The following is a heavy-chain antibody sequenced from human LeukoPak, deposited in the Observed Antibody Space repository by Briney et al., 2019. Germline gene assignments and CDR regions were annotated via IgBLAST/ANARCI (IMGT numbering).Heavy chain of an antibody. J-gene: IGHJ4*02. CDR1: GFTFDDYA. D-gene: IGHD6-13*01. V-gene: IGHV3-9*01. CDR2: ISWNGGSI. CDR3: AKDIGSSWY. Sequence: GGSLRLSCAASGFTFDDYAMHWVRQAPGKGLEWVSGISWNGGSIGYADSVKGRFTISRDNAKNSLYLQMNSLRAEDTALYYCAKDIGSSWYWGQGTLVTVSS.